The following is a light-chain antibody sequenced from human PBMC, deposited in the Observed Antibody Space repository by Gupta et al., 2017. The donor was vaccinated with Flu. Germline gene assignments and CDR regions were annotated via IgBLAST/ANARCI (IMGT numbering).Light chain of an antibody. CDR2: NNN. CDR1: TSDIGSNT. V-gene: IGLV1-44*01. CDR3: ASWDDSLNHWL. J-gene: IGLJ3*02. Sequence: QSVLTQPPSASGTPGQSVTISCSGTTSDIGSNTVSWYQLLPGRAPKLLMHNNNQRPSGVPDRFSGSKSGTSASLAISGLHSEDEADYYCASWDDSLNHWLFGGGTKVTVL.